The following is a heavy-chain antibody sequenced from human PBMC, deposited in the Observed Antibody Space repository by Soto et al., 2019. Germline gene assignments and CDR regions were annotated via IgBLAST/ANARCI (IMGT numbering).Heavy chain of an antibody. CDR1: GGSINTGSYS. Sequence: SEAMSLTCTVSGGSINTGSYSWVWICQPPGKELEWIGSMYSSGSTYYNPSLKSRVTISVDTSKNQFSLKLSSVTAADTAVYYCARRSPSDDSSGHYPSYYYGMDVWCQGTTVT. V-gene: IGHV4-39*01. J-gene: IGHJ6*02. D-gene: IGHD3-22*01. CDR2: MYSSGST. CDR3: ARRSPSDDSSGHYPSYYYGMDV.